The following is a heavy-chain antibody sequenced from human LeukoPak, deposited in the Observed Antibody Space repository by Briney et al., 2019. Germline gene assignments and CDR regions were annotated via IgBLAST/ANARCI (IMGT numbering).Heavy chain of an antibody. CDR3: ARKATGCDY. J-gene: IGHJ4*02. Sequence: SETLSLTCAVYAGSFSGYYWSWIRQPPRKGLEWIGEINHNGSTNYNPSLKSRVTISVDTSKNQFSLKLSSVPAADTAVYYCARKATGCDYWGQGTLVTVSS. D-gene: IGHD3-9*01. CDR2: INHNGST. V-gene: IGHV4-34*01. CDR1: AGSFSGYY.